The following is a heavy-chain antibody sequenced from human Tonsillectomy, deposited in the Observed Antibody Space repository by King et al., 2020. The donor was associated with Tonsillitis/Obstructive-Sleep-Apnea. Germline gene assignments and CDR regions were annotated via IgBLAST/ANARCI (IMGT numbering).Heavy chain of an antibody. D-gene: IGHD3-10*01. Sequence: VQLVESGGGLVQSGGSLRLSCAASGFTFSHACMSCVCPSPGKGLEWGGRIKSKSDGGTIDYTAPVKDRFTISRDDSKNRLYMQMNSLKTEDTAVYYCTARGGRYWGQGTLVTVSS. CDR3: TARGGRY. J-gene: IGHJ4*02. CDR1: GFTFSHAC. V-gene: IGHV3-15*01. CDR2: IKSKSDGGTI.